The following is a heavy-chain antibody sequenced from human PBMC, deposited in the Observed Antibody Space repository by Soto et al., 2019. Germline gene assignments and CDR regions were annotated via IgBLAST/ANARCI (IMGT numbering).Heavy chain of an antibody. J-gene: IGHJ4*02. CDR3: ARVYGDLPGAADY. V-gene: IGHV3-21*01. D-gene: IGHD4-17*01. Sequence: GGSLRLSCAAPGFTFSSYSMNWVRQAPGKGLEWVSSISSSSSYIYYADSVKGRFTISRDNAKNSLYLQMNSLRAEDTAVYYCARVYGDLPGAADYWGQGTLVTV. CDR2: ISSSSSYI. CDR1: GFTFSSYS.